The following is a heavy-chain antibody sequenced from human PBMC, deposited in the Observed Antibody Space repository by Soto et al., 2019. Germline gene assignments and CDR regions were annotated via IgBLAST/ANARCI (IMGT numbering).Heavy chain of an antibody. CDR1: GGSFSGYY. Sequence: SETLSLTCAVYGGSFSGYYCSWIRQPPGKGLEWIGEINHSGSTNYNPSLKSRVTISVDTSKNQFSLKLSSVTAADTAVYYCARSFVVVPAAIFRWTRYMDVWGKGTTVTVSS. CDR3: ARSFVVVPAAIFRWTRYMDV. CDR2: INHSGST. D-gene: IGHD2-2*01. V-gene: IGHV4-34*01. J-gene: IGHJ6*03.